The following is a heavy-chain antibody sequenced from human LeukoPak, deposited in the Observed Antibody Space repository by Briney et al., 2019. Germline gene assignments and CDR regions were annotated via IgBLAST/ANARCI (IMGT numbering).Heavy chain of an antibody. V-gene: IGHV4-34*01. D-gene: IGHD2-15*01. Sequence: SETLSLTCTVSGGSISSYYWSWIRQPPGKGLEWIGEINHSGSTNYNPSLKSRVTISVDTSKNQFSLKLSSVTAADTAVYYFARLVRRLLFPFDPWGQGTLVTVSS. CDR3: ARLVRRLLFPFDP. CDR1: GGSISSYY. J-gene: IGHJ5*02. CDR2: INHSGST.